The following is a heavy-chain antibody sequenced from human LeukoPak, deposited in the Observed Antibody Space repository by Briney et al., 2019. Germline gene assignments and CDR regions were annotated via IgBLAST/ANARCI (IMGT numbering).Heavy chain of an antibody. J-gene: IGHJ1*01. Sequence: TNSGTTIYYADSVKGRFTISRDNAKNSLYLQMNSLRAEDTAVYYCARDGHYDILTGYFQDWGQGTLVTVSS. CDR3: ARDGHYDILTGYFQD. V-gene: IGHV3-11*01. CDR2: TNSGTTI. D-gene: IGHD3-9*01.